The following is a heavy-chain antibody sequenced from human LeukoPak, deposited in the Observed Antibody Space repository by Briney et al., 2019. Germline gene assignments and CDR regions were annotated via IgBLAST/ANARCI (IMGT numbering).Heavy chain of an antibody. CDR1: GFTVSSND. CDR3: ARVGSGSYDAFDI. CDR2: IKQDGSEK. D-gene: IGHD3-10*01. V-gene: IGHV3-7*01. Sequence: GGSLRLSCAASGFTVSSNDMSWVRQAPGKGLEWVANIKQDGSEKYYVDSVKGRFTISRDNAKNSLYLQMNSLRAEDTAVYYSARVGSGSYDAFDIWGQGTMVTVSS. J-gene: IGHJ3*02.